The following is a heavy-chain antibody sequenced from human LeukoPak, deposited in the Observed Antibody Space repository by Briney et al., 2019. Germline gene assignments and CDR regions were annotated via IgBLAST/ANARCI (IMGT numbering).Heavy chain of an antibody. Sequence: SETLSLTCAVYGGSFSGYYWSWIRQPPGKGLEWIGEINHSGSTNFNPSLKSRDTISLDTSKNQFSLKLSSVTAADTAVYYCARGGYCSTTSCRRVWFDPWGQGTLVTVSS. CDR1: GGSFSGYY. CDR3: ARGGYCSTTSCRRVWFDP. D-gene: IGHD2-2*01. J-gene: IGHJ5*02. V-gene: IGHV4-34*01. CDR2: INHSGST.